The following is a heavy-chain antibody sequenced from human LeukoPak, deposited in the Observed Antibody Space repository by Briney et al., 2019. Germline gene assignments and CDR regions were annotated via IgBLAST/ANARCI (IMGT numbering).Heavy chain of an antibody. Sequence: SETLSLTCTVSGYSISSGYYWGWIRQPPGKGLEWIGSIYHSGSTYYNPSLKSRVTISVDTSKNQFSLKLSSVTAADTAVYYCARELTAGPGHNWFDPWGQGTLVTVSS. J-gene: IGHJ5*02. CDR3: ARELTAGPGHNWFDP. V-gene: IGHV4-38-2*02. CDR1: GYSISSGYY. D-gene: IGHD4/OR15-4a*01. CDR2: IYHSGST.